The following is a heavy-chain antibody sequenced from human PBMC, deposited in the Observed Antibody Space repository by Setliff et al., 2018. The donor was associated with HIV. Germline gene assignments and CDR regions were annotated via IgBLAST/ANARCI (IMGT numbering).Heavy chain of an antibody. Sequence: PSETLSLTCSVSGGSISSGTDFWSWIRQPAGKGLEWIGRIYTSGSTKYNPSLDSRVTISVDTSKNQFSLNLRSVTAADTAVYYCAPRHHKYGFLWGQGTLVTVSS. CDR3: APRHHKYGFL. V-gene: IGHV4-61*02. D-gene: IGHD3-10*01. CDR2: IYTSGST. J-gene: IGHJ4*02. CDR1: GGSISSGTDF.